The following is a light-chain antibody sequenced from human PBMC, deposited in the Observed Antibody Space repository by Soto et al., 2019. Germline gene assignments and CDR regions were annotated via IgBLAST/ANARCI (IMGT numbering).Light chain of an antibody. Sequence: EIVMTQSPATLSVSPGETATLSCRASQSVGSAVAWYQHKPSQAPRRLIVGASIRAPGVPGRFSGGGSGTEFPFPPGRLQSEDCAVCYCQLCRNWPPLTCRGG. CDR2: GAS. CDR3: QLCRNWPPLT. CDR1: QSVGSA. J-gene: IGKJ4*01. V-gene: IGKV3-15*01.